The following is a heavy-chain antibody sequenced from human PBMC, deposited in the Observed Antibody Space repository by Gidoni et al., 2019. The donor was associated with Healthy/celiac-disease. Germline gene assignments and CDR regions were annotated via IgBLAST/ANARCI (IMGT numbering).Heavy chain of an antibody. Sequence: QVQLVQSGAEVKKPGASVQFSCKASAYTFTSYGISWVRQAPGHGLEWMGRISAYNGNTDYAQKLQGRVTMTTDTSTSTAYMERRSLKSDDAAVYYCARDFGGYQTLDYWGQGTLVTVSS. CDR1: AYTFTSYG. D-gene: IGHD3-16*02. CDR2: ISAYNGNT. V-gene: IGHV1-18*01. CDR3: ARDFGGYQTLDY. J-gene: IGHJ4*02.